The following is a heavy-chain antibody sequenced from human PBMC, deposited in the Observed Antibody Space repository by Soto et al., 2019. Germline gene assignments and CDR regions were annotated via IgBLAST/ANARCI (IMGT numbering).Heavy chain of an antibody. D-gene: IGHD2-15*01. CDR1: GFTFSIYS. Sequence: EVQLVESGGGLVKPGGSLRLSCAASGFTFSIYSMNWVRQAPGKGLEWGSSISSSGSYIYYADSVKGRFTFSRDNVNNSLYLDMNSLRPGDTAGYYCAREWFAVCSGGSCYSIWGQGTLVAVS. V-gene: IGHV3-21*01. CDR2: ISSSGSYI. CDR3: AREWFAVCSGGSCYSI. J-gene: IGHJ4*02.